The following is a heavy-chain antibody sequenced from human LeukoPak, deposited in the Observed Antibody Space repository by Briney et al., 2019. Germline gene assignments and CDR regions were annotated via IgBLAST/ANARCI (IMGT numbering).Heavy chain of an antibody. CDR1: GGSISSYY. J-gene: IGHJ5*02. CDR3: ARGIVVPAARFDP. V-gene: IGHV4-59*01. D-gene: IGHD2-2*01. Sequence: SETLSLTCTISGGSISSYYWSWIRQPPGKGLEWIGYIYYSGSTNYNPSLKSRVTISVDTSKNQFSLKLSSVTAADTAVYYCARGIVVPAARFDPWGQGTLVTVSS. CDR2: IYYSGST.